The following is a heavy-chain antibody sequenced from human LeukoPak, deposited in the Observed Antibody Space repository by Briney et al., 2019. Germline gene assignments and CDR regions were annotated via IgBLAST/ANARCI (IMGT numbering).Heavy chain of an antibody. CDR1: GYSISSGYY. J-gene: IGHJ4*02. CDR2: IYHSGST. V-gene: IGHV4-38-2*02. CDR3: ARVDYYDSSGYHNGAYFDY. D-gene: IGHD3-22*01. Sequence: PSETLSLTCTVSGYSISSGYYWGWIRQPPGKGLEWIGSIYHSGSTYYNPSLKSRVTISVDTSKNQFSLKLSSVTAADTAVYYCARVDYYDSSGYHNGAYFDYWGQGTLVTVSS.